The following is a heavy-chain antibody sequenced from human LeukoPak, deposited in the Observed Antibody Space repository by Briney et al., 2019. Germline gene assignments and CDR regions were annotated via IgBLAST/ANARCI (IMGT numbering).Heavy chain of an antibody. Sequence: GGSLRLSCAASQFTFTKYWMTWVRQAPGKGPEWVASIKQDGSEKSYVDSVKGRFTISRDNARTSLSLQMNSLRAEDTAVYYCATHCSSISCSLATFDIWGQGTTVTVSS. J-gene: IGHJ3*02. CDR2: IKQDGSEK. CDR3: ATHCSSISCSLATFDI. V-gene: IGHV3-7*01. D-gene: IGHD2-2*01. CDR1: QFTFTKYW.